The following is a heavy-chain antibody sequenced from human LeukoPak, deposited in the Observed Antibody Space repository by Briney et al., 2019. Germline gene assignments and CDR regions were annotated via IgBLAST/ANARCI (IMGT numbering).Heavy chain of an antibody. V-gene: IGHV3-53*01. CDR1: GFTVSSNY. CDR3: TKGTIWLPFDY. J-gene: IGHJ4*02. CDR2: IYSGGST. D-gene: IGHD5-18*01. Sequence: GGSLRLSCAASGFTVSSNYMIWVRQAPGKGLEWVSVIYSGGSTYYADSVKGRITISRDNFRNTLYLQMSSLRAEDTAVYYCTKGTIWLPFDYWGQGTLVTVSS.